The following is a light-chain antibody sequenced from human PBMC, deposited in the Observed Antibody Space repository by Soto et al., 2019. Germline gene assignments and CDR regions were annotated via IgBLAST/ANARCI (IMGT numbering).Light chain of an antibody. Sequence: QSALTQPASVSGSPGQSITISCTGTGSDVGGYNYVSWYQQYPGKAPKLMIYEVSNRPSGVSNRFSGSKSGNTASLIISGLQAEDEADYYCSSLTSSSTRVFGTGTKVTVL. CDR1: GSDVGGYNY. V-gene: IGLV2-14*01. CDR2: EVS. J-gene: IGLJ1*01. CDR3: SSLTSSSTRV.